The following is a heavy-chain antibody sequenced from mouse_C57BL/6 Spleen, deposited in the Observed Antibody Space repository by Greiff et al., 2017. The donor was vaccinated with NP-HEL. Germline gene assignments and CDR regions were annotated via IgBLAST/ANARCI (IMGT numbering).Heavy chain of an antibody. CDR1: GYTFTSYW. D-gene: IGHD2-5*01. Sequence: QVQLQQPGAELVRPGTSVKLSCKASGYTFTSYWMHWVKQRPGQGLEWIGVIDPSDSYTNYNQKFKGKATLTVDTSSSTAYMQLSSLTSEDSAVYYCARPYYSNEDAMDYWGQGTSVTVSS. V-gene: IGHV1-59*01. J-gene: IGHJ4*01. CDR3: ARPYYSNEDAMDY. CDR2: IDPSDSYT.